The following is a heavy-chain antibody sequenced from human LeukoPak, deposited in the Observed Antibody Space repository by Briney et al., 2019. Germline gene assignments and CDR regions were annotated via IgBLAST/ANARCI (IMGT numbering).Heavy chain of an antibody. Sequence: PSETLSLTCTVSGGSISSYYWSWIRQPPGKGLEWIGYIYYSGSTNYNPSLKSRVTISVDTSKNQFSLKLSSVTAADTAVYYCARAYSQLRVDYWGQGTLVTVSS. CDR2: IYYSGST. CDR3: ARAYSQLRVDY. V-gene: IGHV4-59*01. J-gene: IGHJ4*02. D-gene: IGHD2-21*01. CDR1: GGSISSYY.